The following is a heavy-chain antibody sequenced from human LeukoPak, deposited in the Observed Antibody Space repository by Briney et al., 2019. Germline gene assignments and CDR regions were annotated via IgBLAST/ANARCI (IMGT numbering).Heavy chain of an antibody. CDR2: INHSGST. Sequence: SETLSLTCTVSGGSISSYYWSWIRQPPGKGLEWIGEINHSGSTNYNPSLKSRVTISVDTSKNQFSLKLSSVTAADTAVYYCARRGQYYDYVWGSYRQNYFDYWGQGTLVTVSS. V-gene: IGHV4-34*01. CDR1: GGSISSYY. CDR3: ARRGQYYDYVWGSYRQNYFDY. J-gene: IGHJ4*02. D-gene: IGHD3-16*02.